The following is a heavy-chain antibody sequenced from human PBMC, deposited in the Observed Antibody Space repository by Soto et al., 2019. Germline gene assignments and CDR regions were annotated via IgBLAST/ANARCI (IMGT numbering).Heavy chain of an antibody. CDR3: ARPDTRGNYFYYALDV. V-gene: IGHV1-3*01. J-gene: IGHJ6*02. CDR2: IHAGNANT. D-gene: IGHD5-18*01. Sequence: ASVKVSCKASGYTFSNYAMHWLRQAPGQRLEWMGWIHAGNANTEYSQKFQGRVTITRDTSASTAYMELSSLRSEDTAVYYCARPDTRGNYFYYALDVWGQGTTVTVSS. CDR1: GYTFSNYA.